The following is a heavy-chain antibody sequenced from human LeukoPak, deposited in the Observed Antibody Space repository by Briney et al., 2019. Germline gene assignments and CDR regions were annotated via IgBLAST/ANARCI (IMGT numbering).Heavy chain of an antibody. J-gene: IGHJ4*02. CDR1: GFTFSSYG. CDR2: ISVSGGST. D-gene: IGHD6-13*01. Sequence: QTGGTLRLSCAASGFTFSSYGMSWVRQAPGKGLEWVSSISVSGGSTYYADSVKGRFTISRDNAKNSLYLQMNSLRAEDTAVYYCAKAKAAAGHYFDYWGQGTLVTVSS. CDR3: AKAKAAAGHYFDY. V-gene: IGHV3-23*01.